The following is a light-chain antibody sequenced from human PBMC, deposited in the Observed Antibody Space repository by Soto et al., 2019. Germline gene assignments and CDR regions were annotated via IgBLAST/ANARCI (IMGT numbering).Light chain of an antibody. CDR3: MQALQTPPWT. Sequence: DIVMTQSPLSLPVTPGEPASISCRSSQSLLHSNGYKYLDWYLQKPGQSPHLLIYLGSNRASGVPDRFSGRGSGTNFTLKISRVEAEDVGVYYCMQALQTPPWTFGQGTKVEIK. CDR1: QSLLHSNGYKY. CDR2: LGS. V-gene: IGKV2-28*01. J-gene: IGKJ1*01.